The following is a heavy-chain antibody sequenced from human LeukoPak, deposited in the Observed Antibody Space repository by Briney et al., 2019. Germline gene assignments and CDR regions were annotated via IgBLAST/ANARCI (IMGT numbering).Heavy chain of an antibody. D-gene: IGHD2-8*01. Sequence: GGSLRLSCAASGFTFSSYAMSWVRQAPGKGLEWVSVISGSGGSTYYADSVKGRFTISRDNSKNTLYLQMKSLRAEDTAVYYCAKPYCTNGVCYSTDYYFDYWGQGTLVTVSS. V-gene: IGHV3-23*01. CDR2: ISGSGGST. J-gene: IGHJ4*02. CDR1: GFTFSSYA. CDR3: AKPYCTNGVCYSTDYYFDY.